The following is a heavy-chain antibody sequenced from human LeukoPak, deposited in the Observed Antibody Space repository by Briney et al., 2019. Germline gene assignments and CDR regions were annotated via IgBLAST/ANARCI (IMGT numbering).Heavy chain of an antibody. J-gene: IGHJ4*02. CDR2: MNPNSGNT. CDR3: ARREGYSGYDDY. CDR1: GYTFTSYD. Sequence: ASVKVSCKASGYTFTSYDINWVRQATGQGLEWMGWMNPNSGNTGYAQKFQGRVTMTRNTSISTAYMELSSLRSEDTAVYYCARREGYSGYDDYWGQGTLDTVSS. D-gene: IGHD5-12*01. V-gene: IGHV1-8*01.